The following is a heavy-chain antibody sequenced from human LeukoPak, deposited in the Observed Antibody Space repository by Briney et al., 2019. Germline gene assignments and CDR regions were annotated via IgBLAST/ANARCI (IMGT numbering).Heavy chain of an antibody. CDR3: VKDLSGRFSFDY. D-gene: IGHD1-26*01. Sequence: GGSLRLSCSASGFTFSTHTMHWVRQAPGKGLEYVSGISDNGGRTWNADSVKGRFTIARGNSKNTLYLQMSSLRAEDTAVYYCVKDLSGRFSFDYWGQGTLVTVSS. V-gene: IGHV3-64D*06. J-gene: IGHJ4*02. CDR2: ISDNGGRT. CDR1: GFTFSTHT.